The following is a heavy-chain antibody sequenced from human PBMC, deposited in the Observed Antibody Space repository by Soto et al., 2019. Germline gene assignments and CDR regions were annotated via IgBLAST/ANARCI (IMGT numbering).Heavy chain of an antibody. CDR2: IYYSGST. D-gene: IGHD3-22*01. CDR3: ASPRRYYDSSGYYPFDY. CDR1: GGSISSSSYY. Sequence: SETLSLTCTVFGGSISSSSYYWGWIRQPPGKGLEWIGSIYYSGSTYYNPSLKSRVTISVDTSKNQFSLKLSSVTAADTAVYYCASPRRYYDSSGYYPFDYWGQGTLVTVSS. V-gene: IGHV4-39*01. J-gene: IGHJ4*02.